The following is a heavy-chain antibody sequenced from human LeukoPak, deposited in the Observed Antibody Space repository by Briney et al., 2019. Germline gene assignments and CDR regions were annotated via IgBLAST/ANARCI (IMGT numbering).Heavy chain of an antibody. CDR2: ISSSGSVI. V-gene: IGHV3-48*03. D-gene: IGHD6-19*01. Sequence: PGGSLRLSCAASGFPFSSYEFHWVRQAPGKGLEWLSYISSSGSVIYYADSVKGRFTISRDNAKKSVFLQMNSLRAEDTAVYYCASRDLYSSTWRSPSFDHWGRGTLVTVSS. J-gene: IGHJ4*02. CDR3: ASRDLYSSTWRSPSFDH. CDR1: GFPFSSYE.